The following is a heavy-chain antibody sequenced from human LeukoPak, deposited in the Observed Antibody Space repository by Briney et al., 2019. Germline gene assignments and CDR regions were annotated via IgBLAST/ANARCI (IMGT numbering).Heavy chain of an antibody. CDR3: ARRGEYYYDSSGYYYNPYYFDY. CDR1: GYTFTSYD. J-gene: IGHJ4*02. Sequence: ASVKVSCKASGYTFTSYDINWVRQATGQGLEWMGWMNPNSGNTGYAQKFQGRVTMTRNTSISTAYMELSSLRSEDKAVYYCARRGEYYYDSSGYYYNPYYFDYWGQGTLVTVSS. V-gene: IGHV1-8*01. D-gene: IGHD3-22*01. CDR2: MNPNSGNT.